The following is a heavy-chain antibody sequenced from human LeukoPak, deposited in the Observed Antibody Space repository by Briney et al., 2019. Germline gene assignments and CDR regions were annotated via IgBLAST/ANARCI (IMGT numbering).Heavy chain of an antibody. CDR1: GDSVSSNSAA. J-gene: IGHJ3*02. D-gene: IGHD6-19*01. CDR2: TYYRSKWYN. V-gene: IGHV6-1*01. CDR3: ARGPLGLAAAPDAFDI. Sequence: SQTLSLTCAISGDSVSSNSAAWNWIRQSPSRGLEWLGRTYYRSKWYNDYAVSVKSRITINPDTSKNQFSLQLNSVTPEDAAVYYCARGPLGLAAAPDAFDIWGQGTMVTVSS.